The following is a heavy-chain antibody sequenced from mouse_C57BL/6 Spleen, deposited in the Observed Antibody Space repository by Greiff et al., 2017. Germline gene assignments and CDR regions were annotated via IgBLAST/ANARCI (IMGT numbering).Heavy chain of an antibody. CDR2: INPNNGGT. CDR1: GYTFTDYY. D-gene: IGHD1-2*01. CDR3: ARILLRPYYFDY. V-gene: IGHV1-26*01. J-gene: IGHJ2*01. Sequence: VQLQQSGPELVKPGASVKISCKASGYTFTDYYMNWVKQSHGKSLEWIGDINPNNGGTSYNQKFKGKATLTVDKSSSTAYMELRSLTSEDSAVYYCARILLRPYYFDYWGQGTTLTVSS.